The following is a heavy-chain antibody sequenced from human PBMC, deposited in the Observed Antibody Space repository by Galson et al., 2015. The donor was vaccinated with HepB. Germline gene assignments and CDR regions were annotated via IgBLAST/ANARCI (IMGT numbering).Heavy chain of an antibody. Sequence: SLRLSCAASGFTSSTYGMHWVRQAPGKGLEWVAVIPYAGSNGYYADSLKGRFTISRDNSKNTLYLQMNSLRAEDTAVYYCAKDLLPRIEAAAPFWFDPWGQGTLVTVSS. CDR1: GFTSSTYG. D-gene: IGHD6-13*01. J-gene: IGHJ5*02. V-gene: IGHV3-30*18. CDR2: IPYAGSNG. CDR3: AKDLLPRIEAAAPFWFDP.